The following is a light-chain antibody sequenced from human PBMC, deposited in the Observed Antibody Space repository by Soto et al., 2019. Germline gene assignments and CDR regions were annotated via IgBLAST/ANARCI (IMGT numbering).Light chain of an antibody. V-gene: IGLV1-44*01. CDR2: SDN. J-gene: IGLJ2*01. Sequence: QSVLTQPPSASGTPGQRVTISCSGSSSNIGSNTVNWYQQLPGTAPKPLIYSDNQRPSGVPDRFSGSKSGTSASLAISGLQSEDEADYYCAACDDSLDVVFGGGTKLTVL. CDR1: SSNIGSNT. CDR3: AACDDSLDVV.